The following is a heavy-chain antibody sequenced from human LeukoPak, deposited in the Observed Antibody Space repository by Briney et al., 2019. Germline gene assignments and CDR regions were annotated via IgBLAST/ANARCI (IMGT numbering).Heavy chain of an antibody. CDR1: GYTFTSYD. Sequence: ASVKVSCKASGYTFTSYDINWVRQATGQGLEWMGWMNPNSGNTGYAQKFQGRVTMTRDTSISTAYMELSRLRSDDTAVYYCARAYQYQLPHEYYFDYWGQGTLVTVSS. CDR3: ARAYQYQLPHEYYFDY. V-gene: IGHV1-8*01. D-gene: IGHD2-2*01. CDR2: MNPNSGNT. J-gene: IGHJ4*02.